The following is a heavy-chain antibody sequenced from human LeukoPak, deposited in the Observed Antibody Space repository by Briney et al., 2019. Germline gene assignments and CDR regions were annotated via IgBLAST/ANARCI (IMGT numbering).Heavy chain of an antibody. CDR3: ARGLRGITIFGVAPSPNYYYYGMDV. CDR2: IIPIFGTA. J-gene: IGHJ6*02. V-gene: IGHV1-69*13. CDR1: GYTLTELS. D-gene: IGHD3-3*01. Sequence: SVRVSCKVSGYTLTELSMHWVRQAPGQGLEWMGGIIPIFGTANYAQKFQGRVTITADESTSTAYMELSSLRSEDTAVYYCARGLRGITIFGVAPSPNYYYYGMDVWGQGTTVTVSS.